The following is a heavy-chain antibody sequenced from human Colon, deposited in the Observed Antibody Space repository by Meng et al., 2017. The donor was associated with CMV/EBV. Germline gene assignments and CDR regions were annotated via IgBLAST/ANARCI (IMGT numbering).Heavy chain of an antibody. CDR1: RYTFSNHD. CDR2: FDPSGDST. J-gene: IGHJ4*02. V-gene: IGHV1-46*01. D-gene: IGHD1-1*01. Sequence: CKTTRYTFSNHDLRWVRQAPGQGLEWMGIFDPSGDSTNYAQKFQGRVTMTGDTSTRTVYMEMSTLRSEDTAVYYCARDRSATWTFDYWGQGTLVTVSS. CDR3: ARDRSATWTFDY.